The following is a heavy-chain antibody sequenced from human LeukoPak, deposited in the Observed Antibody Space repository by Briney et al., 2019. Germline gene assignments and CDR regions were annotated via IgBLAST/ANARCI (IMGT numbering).Heavy chain of an antibody. CDR2: ISGSGGNT. D-gene: IGHD3-3*01. Sequence: GGSLRLSCAASGFTFSGYAMSWVRQAPGKGLEWVSAISGSGGNTYYAASVKGRFTLSRDNSKNTLYLQMTSLRAEDTAIYFCAKDRYDFWSGYRPPYYFDYWGQGTLVAVSS. V-gene: IGHV3-23*01. CDR1: GFTFSGYA. J-gene: IGHJ4*02. CDR3: AKDRYDFWSGYRPPYYFDY.